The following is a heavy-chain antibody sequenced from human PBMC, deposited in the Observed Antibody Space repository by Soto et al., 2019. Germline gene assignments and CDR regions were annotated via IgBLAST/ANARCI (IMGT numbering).Heavy chain of an antibody. CDR3: AKDPWALGLELRNYCDY. CDR2: ISGSGGST. V-gene: IGHV3-23*01. D-gene: IGHD1-7*01. CDR1: GFTFSSYA. Sequence: EVQLLESGGGLVQPGGSLRLSCAASGFTFSSYAMSWVRQAPGKGLEWVSAISGSGGSTYYADSGKGRFTISRDNSKNTLYLQMNSLRAEDTAVYYCAKDPWALGLELRNYCDYWGQGTLVTVSS. J-gene: IGHJ4*02.